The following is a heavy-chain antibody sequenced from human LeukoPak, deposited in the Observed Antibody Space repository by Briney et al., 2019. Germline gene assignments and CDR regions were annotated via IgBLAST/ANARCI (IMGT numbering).Heavy chain of an antibody. V-gene: IGHV3-23*01. CDR2: ISGSGGST. D-gene: IGHD3-22*01. CDR3: AKDLSFGRSFSYDSSGYHSTSRY. CDR1: GFTFSSYG. Sequence: GGSLRLACAASGFTFSSYGMSWVRQAPGKGLEWVSAISGSGGSTYYADSVKGRFTISRDNSKNTLYLQMNSLRAEDTAVYYCAKDLSFGRSFSYDSSGYHSTSRYWGQGTLVTVSS. J-gene: IGHJ4*02.